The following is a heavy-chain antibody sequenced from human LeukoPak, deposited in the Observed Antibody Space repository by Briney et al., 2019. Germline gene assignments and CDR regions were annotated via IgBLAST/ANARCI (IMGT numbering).Heavy chain of an antibody. D-gene: IGHD6-19*01. CDR1: GGSISSYH. Sequence: SETLSLTCTVSGGSISSYHWSWIRQPPGKGLEWIGYIYYSGSTNYNPSLKSRVTISVETSKNQFSLKLSSVTAADTAVYYCARQRTAVSAGGFDYWGQGTLVTVSS. V-gene: IGHV4-59*08. CDR3: ARQRTAVSAGGFDY. J-gene: IGHJ4*02. CDR2: IYYSGST.